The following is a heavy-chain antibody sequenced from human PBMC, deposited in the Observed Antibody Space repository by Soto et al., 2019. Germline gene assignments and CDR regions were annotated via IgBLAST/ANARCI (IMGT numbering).Heavy chain of an antibody. D-gene: IGHD6-6*01. V-gene: IGHV1-46*01. Sequence: ASVKVSCKASGYTFTSYYMYWVRQAPGQGLEWMGIINPSGGSTSYAQKFQGRVTMTRDTSTSTVYMELSSLRSEDTAVYYCARGGAARLRISDYYYYGMDVWGQGTKVTVSS. CDR3: ARGGAARLRISDYYYYGMDV. CDR2: INPSGGST. J-gene: IGHJ6*02. CDR1: GYTFTSYY.